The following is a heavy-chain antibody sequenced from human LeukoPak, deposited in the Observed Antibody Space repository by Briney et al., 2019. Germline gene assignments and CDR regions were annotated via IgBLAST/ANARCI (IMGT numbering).Heavy chain of an antibody. V-gene: IGHV1-2*02. J-gene: IGHJ6*02. CDR1: GYTFTDYY. CDR3: ASERPYYYYGMDV. CDR2: INPNSGGT. Sequence: ASVKVSCKASGYTFTDYYIHWVRQAPGQGLEWMGWINPNSGGTNYAQKFQGRVTMTRDTSISTAYMELSRLRSDDTAVYYCASERPYYYYGMDVWGQGTTVTVSS.